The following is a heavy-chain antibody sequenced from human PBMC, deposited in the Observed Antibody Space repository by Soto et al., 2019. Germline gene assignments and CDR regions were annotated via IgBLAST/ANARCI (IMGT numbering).Heavy chain of an antibody. CDR2: IGTAGDT. Sequence: QPGGSLRLSCAASGFTFSSYDMHWVRQATGKGLEWVSAIGTAGDTYYPGSVKGRFTISRENAKNSLYLQMNSLRAGDTAVYYCARVTTAVAGIYYYYYMDVWGKGTTVTVSS. V-gene: IGHV3-13*01. CDR3: ARVTTAVAGIYYYYYMDV. J-gene: IGHJ6*03. D-gene: IGHD6-19*01. CDR1: GFTFSSYD.